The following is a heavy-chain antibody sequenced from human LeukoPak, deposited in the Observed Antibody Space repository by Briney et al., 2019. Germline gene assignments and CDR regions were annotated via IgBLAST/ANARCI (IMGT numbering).Heavy chain of an antibody. J-gene: IGHJ4*02. V-gene: IGHV4-39*01. D-gene: IGHD2-21*02. CDR3: ARGRLQNDY. CDR2: MHYSGSN. Sequence: SETLSLTCTVSGGANSISDYYWGWIRQPPGKELEWIGSMHYSGSNYYNPSLKSRVTISVDTSKNQFSLKLSSVTAADTAVYYCARGRLQNDYRGQGTLVTVSS. CDR1: GGANSISDYY.